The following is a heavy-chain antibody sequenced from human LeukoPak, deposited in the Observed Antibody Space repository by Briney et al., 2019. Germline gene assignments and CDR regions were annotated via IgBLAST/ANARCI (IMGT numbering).Heavy chain of an antibody. CDR1: EFTISTNY. CDR2: IHIDGET. CDR3: ARDGLDSSGPVAFDI. J-gene: IGHJ3*02. V-gene: IGHV3-66*01. Sequence: GGSLRLSCVASEFTISTNYMSWVRQAPGKGLQWVSIIHIDGETHYADSVKGRFTISRDNSKNTVYLEMNSLRSEDTAVYYCARDGLDSSGPVAFDIWGQGTMVTVAS. D-gene: IGHD3-22*01.